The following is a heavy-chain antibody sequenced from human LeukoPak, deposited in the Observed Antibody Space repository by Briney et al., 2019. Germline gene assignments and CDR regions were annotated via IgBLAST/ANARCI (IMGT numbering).Heavy chain of an antibody. CDR3: ARASYGSGSYSLFDY. CDR1: GGSISSSSYY. J-gene: IGHJ4*02. Sequence: SETLSLTSTVSGGSISSSSYYWGWIRQPPGKGLEWIGSIYYSGSTYYSPSLKSRVTISVDTSKNQFSLKLSSVTAADTAVYYCARASYGSGSYSLFDYWGQGTLVTVSS. V-gene: IGHV4-39*07. CDR2: IYYSGST. D-gene: IGHD3-10*01.